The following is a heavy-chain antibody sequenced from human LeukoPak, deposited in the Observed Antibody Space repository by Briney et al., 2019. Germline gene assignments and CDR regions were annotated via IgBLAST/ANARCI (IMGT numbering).Heavy chain of an antibody. CDR2: INPNSGGK. D-gene: IGHD1-26*01. CDR1: GYSFTGYF. Sequence: ASVKVSCKASGYSFTGYFMHWVRQAPGQGLEWMGWINPNSGGKNYAQKFQGRVTMTRDMSTSTAYMELSRLTSDDTAVYYCARDRTYSGNDYYYNHYLDVWGKGTTVTVSS. CDR3: ARDRTYSGNDYYYNHYLDV. J-gene: IGHJ6*03. V-gene: IGHV1-2*02.